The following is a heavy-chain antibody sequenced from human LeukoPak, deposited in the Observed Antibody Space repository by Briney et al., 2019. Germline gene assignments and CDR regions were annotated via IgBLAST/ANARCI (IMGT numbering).Heavy chain of an antibody. J-gene: IGHJ5*02. CDR1: GYIFTDYY. V-gene: IGHV1-2*02. Sequence: ASVKVSCKASGYIFTDYYIHWVRQAPGQGLEWLGWIHPNSGGTNYAQSFQGRVTMTRDTSISTAYMELSRLTSDDTAVYYCARDSGTTGEVKFDPWGQGTLVTVSS. CDR2: IHPNSGGT. CDR3: ARDSGTTGEVKFDP. D-gene: IGHD3-10*01.